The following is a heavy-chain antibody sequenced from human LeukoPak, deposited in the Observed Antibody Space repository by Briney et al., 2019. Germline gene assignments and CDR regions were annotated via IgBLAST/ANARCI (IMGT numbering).Heavy chain of an antibody. CDR3: ARDRGYSSSWSLGKQYYMDV. V-gene: IGHV3-33*07. Sequence: PGRSLRLSCAASGFTFSSYGMYWVRQAPGKGLDWVAVIWYDGSPKSYAYSVKGLFTISRDNPKNILQLQMNSLRAEDTAVYYCARDRGYSSSWSLGKQYYMDVWGKGTTVTVSS. CDR2: IWYDGSPK. J-gene: IGHJ6*03. CDR1: GFTFSSYG. D-gene: IGHD6-13*01.